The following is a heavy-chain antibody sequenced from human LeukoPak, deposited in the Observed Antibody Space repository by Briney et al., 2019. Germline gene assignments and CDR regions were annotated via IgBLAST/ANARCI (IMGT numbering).Heavy chain of an antibody. CDR1: GYTFTGYY. Sequence: ASVKVSCKASGYTFTGYYMHWVRQAPGQGLEWMGWISAYNGNTNYAQKLQGRVTMTTDTSTSTAYMELRSLRSDDTAVYYCARASVLLSADYWGQGTLVTVSS. V-gene: IGHV1-18*04. CDR3: ARASVLLSADY. D-gene: IGHD3-16*01. J-gene: IGHJ4*02. CDR2: ISAYNGNT.